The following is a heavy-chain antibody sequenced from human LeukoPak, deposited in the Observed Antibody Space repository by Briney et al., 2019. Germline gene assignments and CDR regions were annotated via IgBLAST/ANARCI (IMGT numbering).Heavy chain of an antibody. CDR3: ATEVASDAFDI. J-gene: IGHJ3*02. Sequence: ASVKVSCKASGYTFTGYYMHWVRQAPGQGLEWMGWINPNSGGTIYAQKFQGRVTMTEGTSTDTAYMELSSLRSEDTAVYYCATEVASDAFDIWGQGTMVTVSS. CDR1: GYTFTGYY. D-gene: IGHD5-12*01. V-gene: IGHV1-2*02. CDR2: INPNSGGT.